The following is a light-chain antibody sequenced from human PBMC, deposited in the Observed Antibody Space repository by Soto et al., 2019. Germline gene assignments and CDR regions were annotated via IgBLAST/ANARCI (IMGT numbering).Light chain of an antibody. Sequence: EIWLTQSPGTLSLSPGERATLSCRASQSVGNNYLAWYQQKPCQAPMLLIYDASSRATGIPDRFSGSGSGTAFTLTISRLETEDFAVYYCQQYATSPITFGQGTRLEIK. J-gene: IGKJ5*01. CDR2: DAS. CDR1: QSVGNNY. V-gene: IGKV3-20*01. CDR3: QQYATSPIT.